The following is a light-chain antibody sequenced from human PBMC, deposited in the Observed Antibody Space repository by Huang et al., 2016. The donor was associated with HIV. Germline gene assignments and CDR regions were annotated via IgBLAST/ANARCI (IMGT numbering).Light chain of an antibody. CDR2: SAS. Sequence: DILLTQSPSSLSASVGDRVTITCRASQNINTYLNWYQQKPGKAPNLLIHSASTLQAGDPSRFSGSGSGTDFTLTVNSQQPEYSATYYCQQGYSALITFGQGTRL. V-gene: IGKV1-39*01. CDR1: QNINTY. J-gene: IGKJ5*01. CDR3: QQGYSALIT.